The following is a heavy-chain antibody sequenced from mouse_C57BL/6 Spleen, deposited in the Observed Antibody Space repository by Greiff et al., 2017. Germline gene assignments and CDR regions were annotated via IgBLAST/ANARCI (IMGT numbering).Heavy chain of an antibody. D-gene: IGHD1-1*02. V-gene: IGHV1-47*01. J-gene: IGHJ4*01. CDR3: ARGGNHRAMDY. CDR1: GFTFTNYP. Sequence: VKLVESGAELVKPGASVKMSCMASGFTFTNYPIEWMKQNHGKSLEWIGNFHPYNDDTKYNEKFKGKATLTVEKSSSTVYLELSRLTSDDSAVYYCARGGNHRAMDYWGQGTSVTVSS. CDR2: FHPYNDDT.